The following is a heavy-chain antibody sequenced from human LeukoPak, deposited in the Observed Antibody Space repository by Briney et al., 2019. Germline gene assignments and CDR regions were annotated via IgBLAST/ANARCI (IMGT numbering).Heavy chain of an antibody. CDR2: ISGSGGST. CDR3: AKGDSGSYYGYFDY. V-gene: IGHV3-23*01. J-gene: IGHJ4*02. Sequence: GGSLRLSCAASGFTFSSYAMSWVRQAPGKGLEWVSAISGSGGSTYYAASVKGRFTISRDNSKNTLYLRMNSLRAEDTAVYYCAKGDSGSYYGYFDYWGQGTLVTVSS. D-gene: IGHD1-26*01. CDR1: GFTFSSYA.